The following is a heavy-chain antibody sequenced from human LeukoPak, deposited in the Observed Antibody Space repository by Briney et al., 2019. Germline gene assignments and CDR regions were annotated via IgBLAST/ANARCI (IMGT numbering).Heavy chain of an antibody. J-gene: IGHJ4*02. CDR3: AQNYGGTLY. Sequence: GGSLRLSCVASGFTFRNYAMSWVRQAPGKGLEWVSAISASGGSTDYADSVKGRFTISRDNSKNTLYLQMNSLRAEDTAVYYCAQNYGGTLYWGQRTLVTVSS. CDR2: ISASGGST. CDR1: GFTFRNYA. D-gene: IGHD4-23*01. V-gene: IGHV3-23*01.